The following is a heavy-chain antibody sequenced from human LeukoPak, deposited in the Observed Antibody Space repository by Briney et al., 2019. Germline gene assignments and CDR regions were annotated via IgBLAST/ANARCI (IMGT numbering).Heavy chain of an antibody. J-gene: IGHJ6*03. CDR1: GYTFTGYH. Sequence: ASVKVSCKASGYTFTGYHMHWVRQATGQGLEWMGWMNPNSGNTGYAQKFQGRVTITRNTSISTAYMELSSLRSEDTAVYYCARGLEQLVSDYYYSYMDVWGKGTTVTVSS. V-gene: IGHV1-8*03. CDR3: ARGLEQLVSDYYYSYMDV. CDR2: MNPNSGNT. D-gene: IGHD6-13*01.